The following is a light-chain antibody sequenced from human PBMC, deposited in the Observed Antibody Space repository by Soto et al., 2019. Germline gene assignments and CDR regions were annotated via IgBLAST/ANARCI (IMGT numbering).Light chain of an antibody. Sequence: EIVLTQSPGTLSLSPGERATLSCRASQSVSSSYLAWYQQKPGQAPRLLIYGASSRATGIPDRFSGSGSGRDFTLTISRLEPEDFAVYYCQQYGSSPPLSVAGGTKVEIK. CDR1: QSVSSSY. J-gene: IGKJ4*01. CDR3: QQYGSSPPLS. V-gene: IGKV3-20*01. CDR2: GAS.